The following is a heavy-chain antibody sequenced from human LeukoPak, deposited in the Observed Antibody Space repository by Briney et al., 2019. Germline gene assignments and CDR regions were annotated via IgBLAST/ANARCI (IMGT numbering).Heavy chain of an antibody. D-gene: IGHD6-13*01. CDR2: INHSGST. J-gene: IGHJ4*02. CDR1: GGSISSSSYY. CDR3: ARGSGTLRRGYSSSWYRPVSFDY. V-gene: IGHV4-39*07. Sequence: SETLSLTCTVSGGSISSSSYYWSWIRQPPGKGLEWIGEINHSGSTNYNPSLKSRVTISVDTSKNQFSLKLSSVTAADTAVYYCARGSGTLRRGYSSSWYRPVSFDYWGQGTLVTVST.